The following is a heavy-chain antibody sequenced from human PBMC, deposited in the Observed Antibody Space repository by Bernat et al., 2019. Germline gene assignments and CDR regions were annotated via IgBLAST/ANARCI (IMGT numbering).Heavy chain of an antibody. CDR2: ISSDGSTT. D-gene: IGHD5-18*01. V-gene: IGHV3-74*01. J-gene: IGHJ5*02. Sequence: EVQLLESGGGLVQPGGSLRLSCVVSGFTFSSHPLGWVRQAPGKGLEWVSRISSDGSTTSYADSVKGRFTISRDNAKNTLFLQMNSLSAEDTAVYFCAREGSDTPYNWFDPWGQGTLVTVSS. CDR1: GFTFSSHP. CDR3: AREGSDTPYNWFDP.